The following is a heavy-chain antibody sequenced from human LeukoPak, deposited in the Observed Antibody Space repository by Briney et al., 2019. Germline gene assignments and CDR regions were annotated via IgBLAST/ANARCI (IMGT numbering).Heavy chain of an antibody. CDR2: INHSGST. CDR3: ARGRGITMIVVVDY. D-gene: IGHD3-22*01. Sequence: SETLSLTCAVYGGSFSGYYWSWIRQPPGKGLEWIGEINHSGSTNYNPSLKSRVTISVDTSKNQFSLQLSSVTAADTGVYYCARGRGITMIVVVDYWGQGTLVTVSS. V-gene: IGHV4-34*01. J-gene: IGHJ4*02. CDR1: GGSFSGYY.